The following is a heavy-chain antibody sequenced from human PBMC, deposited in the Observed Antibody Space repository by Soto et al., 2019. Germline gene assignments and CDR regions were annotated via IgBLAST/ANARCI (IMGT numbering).Heavy chain of an antibody. J-gene: IGHJ4*02. Sequence: QVHLVQSGAEMKKPGSSVKVSCKVSGGDLTNSGISWVRQAPGQGLEWMGGIFPLLAMVDYSQKFQGRVTITAYESTNTAYMVLGSLRSEDTAVYYSAKEDGAGFKSWGQGTLVIVSS. CDR3: AKEDGAGFKS. CDR2: IFPLLAMV. D-gene: IGHD1-26*01. V-gene: IGHV1-69*04. CDR1: GGDLTNSG.